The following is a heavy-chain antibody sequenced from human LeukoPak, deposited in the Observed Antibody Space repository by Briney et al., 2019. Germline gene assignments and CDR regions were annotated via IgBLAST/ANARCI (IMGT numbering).Heavy chain of an antibody. D-gene: IGHD3-10*01. CDR1: GFTFSSYG. J-gene: IGHJ4*02. Sequence: GGSLRLSCAASGFTFSSYGMHWVRQAPGKGLEWAAVISYDGSNKYYADSVKGRFTISRDNSKNTLYPQMNSLRAEDTAVYYCAKDSAVLWFGKGYFDYWGQGTLVTVSS. V-gene: IGHV3-30*18. CDR2: ISYDGSNK. CDR3: AKDSAVLWFGKGYFDY.